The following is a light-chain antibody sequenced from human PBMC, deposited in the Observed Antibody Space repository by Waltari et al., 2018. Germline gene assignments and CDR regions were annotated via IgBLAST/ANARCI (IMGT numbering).Light chain of an antibody. J-gene: IGKJ4*01. CDR1: QTILYNSNNKNY. CDR3: QQYYSGLT. Sequence: DIVMTQSPDSLSLSLGDRATINCKSSQTILYNSNNKNYLSWYQQKPGQPPKLLIYWASTRDSGVPDRFSGSGSGTDFTLAISSLQAEDVAVYYCQQYYSGLTFSGGTRVEIK. CDR2: WAS. V-gene: IGKV4-1*01.